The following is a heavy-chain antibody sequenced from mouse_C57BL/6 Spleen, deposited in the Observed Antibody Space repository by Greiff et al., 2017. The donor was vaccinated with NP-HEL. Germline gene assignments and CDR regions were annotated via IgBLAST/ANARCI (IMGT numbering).Heavy chain of an antibody. V-gene: IGHV1-15*01. J-gene: IGHJ1*03. D-gene: IGHD1-1*01. CDR3: TRSCYGSPYWYFDV. CDR1: GYTFTDYE. CDR2: IDPETGGT. Sequence: VQLQQSGAELVRPGASVTLSCKASGYTFTDYEMHWVKQTPVHGLEWIGAIDPETGGTAYNQKFKGKAILTADKSSSTAYMELRSLTSEDSAVYYCTRSCYGSPYWYFDVWGTGTTVTVSS.